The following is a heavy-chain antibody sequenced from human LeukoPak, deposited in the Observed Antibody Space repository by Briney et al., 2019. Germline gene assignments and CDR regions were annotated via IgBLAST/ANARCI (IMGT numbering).Heavy chain of an antibody. D-gene: IGHD4-17*01. CDR2: IYHSGST. CDR1: GGSISGYY. V-gene: IGHV4-59*08. J-gene: IGHJ4*02. CDR3: AGYATTVTTNDY. Sequence: SETLSLTCTVSGGSISGYYWSCIRQPPGKGLEWIGFIYHSGSTNYNPSLKSRVTISVDTSKNQFSLKLSSVSAADTAVYYCAGYATTVTTNDYWGQGTLVTVSS.